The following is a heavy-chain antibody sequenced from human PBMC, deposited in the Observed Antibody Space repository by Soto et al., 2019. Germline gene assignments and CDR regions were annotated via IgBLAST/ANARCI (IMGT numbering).Heavy chain of an antibody. CDR2: ISGSGGST. CDR1: GFIFSSYA. D-gene: IGHD5-12*01. V-gene: IGHV3-23*01. CDR3: AKGVATIAEAYFDY. J-gene: IGHJ4*02. Sequence: EVQLLESGGGLVQPGGSLRLSCAASGFIFSSYAMSWVRQAPGQGLEWVSTISGSGGSTYYADSVKGRFTISTDNSKNTLYLQMNSLRAEATAVYYCAKGVATIAEAYFDYWGQGTLFTVSS.